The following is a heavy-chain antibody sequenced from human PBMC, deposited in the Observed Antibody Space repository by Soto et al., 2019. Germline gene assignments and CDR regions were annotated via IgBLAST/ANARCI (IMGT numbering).Heavy chain of an antibody. CDR3: ARREERYGPNYFDS. CDR1: GYTFITYD. J-gene: IGHJ4*02. Sequence: QVQLVQSGAEVKKPGASVKVSCKASGYTFITYDINWVRQAAGQGLGRVGWMNPNNGNAGYAQKFQGRVTMTRNSSISTAYMELCSLRFDDTAVYFCARREERYGPNYFDSWGRGSLVTVSS. V-gene: IGHV1-8*01. D-gene: IGHD1-1*01. CDR2: MNPNNGNA.